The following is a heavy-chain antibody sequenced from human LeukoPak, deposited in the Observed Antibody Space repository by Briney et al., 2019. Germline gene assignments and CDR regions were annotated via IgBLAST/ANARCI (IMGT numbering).Heavy chain of an antibody. Sequence: GPVKVSCKVSGYTLTELSMHWVRQAPGKGLEWMGGFDPEDGETIYAQKFQGRVTMTEDTSTDTAYMELSSLRSEDTAVYYCARVPPWRSGAVSRYGSGSPFDYYYYMDVWGKGTTVTISS. CDR1: GYTLTELS. CDR2: FDPEDGET. CDR3: ARVPPWRSGAVSRYGSGSPFDYYYYMDV. J-gene: IGHJ6*03. D-gene: IGHD3-10*01. V-gene: IGHV1-24*01.